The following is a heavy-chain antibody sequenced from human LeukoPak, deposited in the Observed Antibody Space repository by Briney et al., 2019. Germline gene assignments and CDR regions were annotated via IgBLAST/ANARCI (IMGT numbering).Heavy chain of an antibody. CDR1: GYTFTSYG. CDR3: ARDKLGRAPLSQTHNWFDP. D-gene: IGHD4-23*01. Sequence: GASVKVSCKASGYTFTSYGISWVRQAPGQGLEWMGWISAYNGNTNYAQKLQGRVTMTTDTSTSTAYMELRSLRSDDTAVYYCARDKLGRAPLSQTHNWFDPWGQGTLVTVSS. J-gene: IGHJ5*02. V-gene: IGHV1-18*01. CDR2: ISAYNGNT.